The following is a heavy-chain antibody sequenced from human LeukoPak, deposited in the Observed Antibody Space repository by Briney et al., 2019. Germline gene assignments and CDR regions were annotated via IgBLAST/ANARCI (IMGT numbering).Heavy chain of an antibody. Sequence: PSETLSLTCRVSGGSISSYYWGWIRQPPGKRLQWIGYVSNSGRTDYNPSLKSRVTISIDTSRNQFSLRLRSVTAADTAVYFCARENDRYGRIDYWGQGTLVTVSS. J-gene: IGHJ4*02. V-gene: IGHV4-59*01. CDR1: GGSISSYY. D-gene: IGHD5-18*01. CDR3: ARENDRYGRIDY. CDR2: VSNSGRT.